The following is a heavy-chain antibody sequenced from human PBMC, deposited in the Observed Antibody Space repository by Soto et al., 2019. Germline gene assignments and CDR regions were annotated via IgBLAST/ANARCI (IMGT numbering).Heavy chain of an antibody. D-gene: IGHD6-19*01. CDR3: AKLGSNGWYDAFDI. V-gene: IGHV3-23*01. Sequence: EVQLLESGGGLVQPGGSLRLSCAASGFTFSIYAMTWVRQAPGKGLEWVSTISSSGTSAYYADSVKGRFTFSRDNSKNTLYLQMNSLRVEDTALYYCAKLGSNGWYDAFDIWGQGTVVTVSS. CDR1: GFTFSIYA. J-gene: IGHJ3*02. CDR2: ISSSGTSA.